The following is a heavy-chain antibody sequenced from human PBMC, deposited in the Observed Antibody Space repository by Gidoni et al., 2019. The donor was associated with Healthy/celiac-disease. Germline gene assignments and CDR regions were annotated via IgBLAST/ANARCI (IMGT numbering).Heavy chain of an antibody. Sequence: QLQLQESGPGLVKPSETLSLTCTVSGGSISSSSYYWGWIRQPPWKGLEWIGSIYYSGSTYYNPSLKSRVTISVDTSKNQFSLKLSSVTAADTAVYYCARWFGELSPRYNWFDPWGQGTLVTVSS. CDR3: ARWFGELSPRYNWFDP. D-gene: IGHD3-10*01. CDR1: GGSISSSSYY. CDR2: IYYSGST. J-gene: IGHJ5*02. V-gene: IGHV4-39*01.